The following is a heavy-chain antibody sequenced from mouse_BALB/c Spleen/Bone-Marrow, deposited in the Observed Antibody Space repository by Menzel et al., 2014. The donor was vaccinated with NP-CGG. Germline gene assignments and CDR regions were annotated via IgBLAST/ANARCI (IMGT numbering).Heavy chain of an antibody. J-gene: IGHJ3*01. V-gene: IGHV5-4*02. CDR1: GFTFSDYY. CDR2: ISDGGNYT. Sequence: EVNLVESGGGLVKPGGPLKLSCAASGFTFSDYYMYWVRQTPEKRLEWVATISDGGNYTYYPDSVKGRFTISRDNAKNNLYLLMSSLKSEDTAMYFCTRWGFAYWGQGTLVPVSA. CDR3: TRWGFAY.